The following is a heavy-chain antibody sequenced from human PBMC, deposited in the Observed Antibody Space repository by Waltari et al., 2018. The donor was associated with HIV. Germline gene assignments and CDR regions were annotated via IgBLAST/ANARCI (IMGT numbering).Heavy chain of an antibody. J-gene: IGHJ3*02. CDR2: IKTKTDGGTT. V-gene: IGHV3-15*01. Sequence: DVQLVESGGGLIKPGGCLRLSCAASEFTFSYDWMSWVRQAPGKALEWVGRIKTKTDGGTTDDAAPVKGRFTISRDDSKNTLYLQMNNLKTEDTAVYYCATDRRGAFDIWGQGTMVTVSS. CDR3: ATDRRGAFDI. CDR1: EFTFSYDW.